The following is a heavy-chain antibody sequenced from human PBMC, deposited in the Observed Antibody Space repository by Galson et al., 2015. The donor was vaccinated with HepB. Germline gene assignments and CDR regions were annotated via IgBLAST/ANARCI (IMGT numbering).Heavy chain of an antibody. J-gene: IGHJ4*02. CDR2: FKSVPDGGTA. CDR3: TTGPNYWAVFTC. Sequence: LRLSCAASGFSIRNSWVIWIRQAPGKGLEWVGRFKSVPDGGTADYAAPVKGRFTISRDDSKNTVYLQMNSLETEDTAIYYCTTGPNYWAVFTCWGQGTLVTVSS. V-gene: IGHV3-15*01. CDR1: GFSIRNSW. D-gene: IGHD1-7*01.